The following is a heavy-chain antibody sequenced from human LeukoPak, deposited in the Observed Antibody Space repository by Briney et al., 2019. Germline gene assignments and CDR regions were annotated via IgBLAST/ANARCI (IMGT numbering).Heavy chain of an antibody. CDR2: LSGSSNNA. Sequence: GGPLRLSCTASGFTFSNYAMNWVRQAPGKGREWGSSLSGSSNNANYAASSRGRFTFSRANSKNTLYLQMNSLRAEDTALYSCAKCAKTPEGGSGWCNWFDTWGQGTLVIVSS. D-gene: IGHD3-3*01. V-gene: IGHV3-23*05. CDR3: AKCAKTPEGGSGWCNWFDT. J-gene: IGHJ5*02. CDR1: GFTFSNYA.